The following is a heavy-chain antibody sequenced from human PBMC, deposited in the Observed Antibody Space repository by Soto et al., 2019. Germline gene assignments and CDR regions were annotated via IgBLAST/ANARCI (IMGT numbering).Heavy chain of an antibody. CDR3: ARGKGIEENYYYHGMDV. D-gene: IGHD2-21*01. CDR1: GYSFSTYS. CDR2: INGANGNT. J-gene: IGHJ6*02. V-gene: IGHV1-3*01. Sequence: ASVMVSWKASGYSFSTYSMHWVRQAPGQGLEWVGWINGANGNTRYSQKFKDRVSISRDTPASTGYMELSSLRSEDTAVYYCARGKGIEENYYYHGMDVWG.